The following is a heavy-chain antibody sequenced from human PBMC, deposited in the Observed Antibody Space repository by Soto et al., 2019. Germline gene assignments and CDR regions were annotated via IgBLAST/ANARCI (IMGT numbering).Heavy chain of an antibody. Sequence: GSLRLSCAASGFTFSSYGMHWVRQAPGKGLEWVAVIWYDGSNKYYADSGKGRFTISRDNSKNTLYLQMNSLRAEDTAVYYCARDLTTVIPVPFLDYWGQGTLVTVSS. V-gene: IGHV3-33*01. D-gene: IGHD4-17*01. CDR2: IWYDGSNK. CDR1: GFTFSSYG. J-gene: IGHJ4*02. CDR3: ARDLTTVIPVPFLDY.